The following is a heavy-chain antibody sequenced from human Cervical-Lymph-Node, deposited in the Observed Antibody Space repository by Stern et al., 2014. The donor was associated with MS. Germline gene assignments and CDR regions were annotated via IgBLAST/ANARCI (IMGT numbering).Heavy chain of an antibody. CDR2: IDWDDDK. CDR3: ARMQVPHSYGFYSFHYGMDV. CDR1: GFSLISSGMS. J-gene: IGHJ6*02. V-gene: IGHV2-70*15. D-gene: IGHD5-18*01. Sequence: QVTLRESGPARVKPTQTLTLTCTFSGFSLISSGMSVNWIRQPPGKALEWLARIDWDDDKYYKTSLKTRLTIAKDTSKNQVVLTMTNMDPLDTATYFCARMQVPHSYGFYSFHYGMDVWGQGTTVTVSS.